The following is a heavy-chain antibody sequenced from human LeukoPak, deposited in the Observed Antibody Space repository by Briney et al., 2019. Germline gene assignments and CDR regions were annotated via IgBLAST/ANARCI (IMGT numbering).Heavy chain of an antibody. Sequence: QPGGSRRLSCAASGFTFSSYAMAWVPQAPGKGLEWVSSITTTSSTYYADSVKGRFTVSRDNSKNALSLQMNSLRAEDTAVYYCARDLGYCSGGSCYYFDYWGQGTLVTVSS. J-gene: IGHJ4*02. CDR3: ARDLGYCSGGSCYYFDY. CDR1: GFTFSSYA. V-gene: IGHV3-23*01. D-gene: IGHD2-15*01. CDR2: ITTTSST.